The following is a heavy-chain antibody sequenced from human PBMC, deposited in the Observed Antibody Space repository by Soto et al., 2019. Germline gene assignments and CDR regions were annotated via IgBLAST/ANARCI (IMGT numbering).Heavy chain of an antibody. Sequence: GASVKVSCKASGGTFSSYAISWVRQAPGQGLEWMGGIIPIFGTSNYAQKFQGRVTITADESTSTAYMELSSLRSEDTAVYYCARTHDYGGKWIWFVPWGQGTLVTVSS. CDR1: GGTFSSYA. V-gene: IGHV1-69*13. CDR2: IIPIFGTS. J-gene: IGHJ5*02. CDR3: ARTHDYGGKWIWFVP. D-gene: IGHD4-17*01.